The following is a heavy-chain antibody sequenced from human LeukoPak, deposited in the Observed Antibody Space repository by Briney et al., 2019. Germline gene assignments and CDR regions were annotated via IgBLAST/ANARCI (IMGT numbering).Heavy chain of an antibody. J-gene: IGHJ4*02. CDR3: ARDLLDYTFLGFVY. CDR1: GFTFSSYA. V-gene: IGHV3-30*04. Sequence: GGSLRPSCAASGFTFSSYAMHWVRQAPGKGLEWVAVISYDGSNEYYADSVKGRFTISRDSSKNTLYLQMNSLRAEDTAVYYRARDLLDYTFLGFVYWGQGTLVTVSS. CDR2: ISYDGSNE. D-gene: IGHD4-11*01.